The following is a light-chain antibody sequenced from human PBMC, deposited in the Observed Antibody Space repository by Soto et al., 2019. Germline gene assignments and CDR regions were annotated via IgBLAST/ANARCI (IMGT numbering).Light chain of an antibody. CDR1: SSDIGGYNS. Sequence: SVLTPSPSAYGSRGRSVTIYCTGTSSDIGGYNSVSWYQQHPGKAPKVMSYYFTXLPXGGPYRFSGSKSGNTASLTVSALQAEDEADYYCSSFTDGNNLVFGTGTKVTVL. J-gene: IGLJ1*01. CDR3: SSFTDGNNLV. CDR2: YFT. V-gene: IGLV2-8*01.